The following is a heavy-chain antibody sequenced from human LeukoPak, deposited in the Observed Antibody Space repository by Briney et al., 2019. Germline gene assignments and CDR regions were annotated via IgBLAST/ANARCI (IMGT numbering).Heavy chain of an antibody. CDR2: INSDGSST. CDR1: GFTFSSYW. D-gene: IGHD3-22*01. Sequence: GGSLRLSCAASGFTFSSYWMHWVRQAPGKGLVWVSRINSDGSSTSYADSVKGRFTISRDNSKNTLYLQMNSLRAEDTAVYYCAKKAPYYYDSSGYYFDYWGQGTLVTVSS. CDR3: AKKAPYYYDSSGYYFDY. V-gene: IGHV3-74*01. J-gene: IGHJ4*02.